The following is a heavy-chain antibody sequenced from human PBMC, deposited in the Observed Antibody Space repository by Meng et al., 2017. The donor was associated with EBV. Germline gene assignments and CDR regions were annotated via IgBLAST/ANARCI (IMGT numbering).Heavy chain of an antibody. CDR1: GGTFSSYA. V-gene: IGHV1-69*06. Sequence: VVQAGAGVKELGSSGKVSCKASGGTFSSYAISWVRQAPGQGLEWMGGISPIFGTANYAQKFQGRVTITADKSTSTAYMELSSLRSEDTAVYYCARAEIAAAGRLDYWGQGTLVTVSS. D-gene: IGHD6-13*01. CDR2: ISPIFGTA. J-gene: IGHJ4*02. CDR3: ARAEIAAAGRLDY.